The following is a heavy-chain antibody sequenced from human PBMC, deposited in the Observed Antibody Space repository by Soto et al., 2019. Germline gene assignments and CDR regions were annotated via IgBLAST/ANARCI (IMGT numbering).Heavy chain of an antibody. CDR2: IIPIFGTA. CDR3: ARVGSSTPGNYYYGMDV. D-gene: IGHD2-2*01. V-gene: IGHV1-69*06. J-gene: IGHJ6*02. CDR1: GGTFSSYA. Sequence: GASVKVSCKASGGTFSSYAISWVRQAPGQGLEWMGGIIPIFGTANYAQKFQGRVTITADKSTSTAYMELSSLRSEDTAVYYCARVGSSTPGNYYYGMDVWGQGTTVT.